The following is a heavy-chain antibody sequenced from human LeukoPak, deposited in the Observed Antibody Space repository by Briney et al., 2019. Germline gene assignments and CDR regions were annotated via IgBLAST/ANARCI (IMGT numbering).Heavy chain of an antibody. CDR1: GFTFNDYA. CDR2: ISRSGDGT. Sequence: GSLRFSCAASGFTFNDYAMYWVRQTPGKGLEWVSGISRSGDGTYYADSVKGRFTISRDNSKNTLYLQMNGLRAEDTAVYYCAKDRDDYGDYAFDYWGQGTLVTVSS. V-gene: IGHV3-23*01. CDR3: AKDRDDYGDYAFDY. D-gene: IGHD4-17*01. J-gene: IGHJ4*02.